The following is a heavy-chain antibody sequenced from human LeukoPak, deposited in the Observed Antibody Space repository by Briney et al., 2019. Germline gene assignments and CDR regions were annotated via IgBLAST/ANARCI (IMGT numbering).Heavy chain of an antibody. CDR2: ITTSGNTM. V-gene: IGHV3-11*04. CDR3: ARDRGAVGGLLSYHFYYMDV. D-gene: IGHD3-16*01. J-gene: IGHJ6*03. Sequence: GGSLRLSCATSAFTFSDYYMSWIRQAPGKGLEWVSYITTSGNTMYYADSVKGRFTISRDNTKSSLYLQMNSLRAEDTAVCYCARDRGAVGGLLSYHFYYMDVWGKGTPVTVS. CDR1: AFTFSDYY.